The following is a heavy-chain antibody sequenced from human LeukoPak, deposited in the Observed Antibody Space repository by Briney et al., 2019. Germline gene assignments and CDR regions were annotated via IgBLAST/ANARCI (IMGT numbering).Heavy chain of an antibody. D-gene: IGHD5-18*01. CDR2: INHSGST. Sequence: SETLSLTCAVYGGSFSGYYWSWIRQPPGKGLEWIGEINHSGSTNYNPSLKSRVTISVDRSKNQLSLKLSSVTAADTAMYYCASGGYSYGFDYWGQGTLVTVSS. CDR3: ASGGYSYGFDY. V-gene: IGHV4-34*01. J-gene: IGHJ4*02. CDR1: GGSFSGYY.